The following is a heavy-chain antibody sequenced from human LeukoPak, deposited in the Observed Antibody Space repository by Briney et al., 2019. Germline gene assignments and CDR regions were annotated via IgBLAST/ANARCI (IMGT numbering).Heavy chain of an antibody. CDR1: GFTFSSYW. Sequence: GGSLRLSCAASGFTFSSYWMSWVRQAPGKGREGVANIKQEGSEKYYGDSVQGRFTISRDNAKNSLYLQMNSLRAEHTAVYYCARELRDYVWGSYRFIRQDWFDPWGQGTLVTVSS. CDR3: ARELRDYVWGSYRFIRQDWFDP. J-gene: IGHJ5*02. D-gene: IGHD3-16*02. V-gene: IGHV3-7*03. CDR2: IKQEGSEK.